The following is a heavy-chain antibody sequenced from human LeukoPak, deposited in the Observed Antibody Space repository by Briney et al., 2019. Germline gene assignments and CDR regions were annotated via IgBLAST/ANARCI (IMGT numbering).Heavy chain of an antibody. CDR1: GGSISSLNW. Sequence: SETLSLTCVVSGGSISSLNWWTWVRQPPGKGLEWIGEIYHSGNINSNPSLTGRVTISLDESKNQFSLKVTSVTAADTAVYYCAGGHRHFYSYYFMDVWGKGTTVTVSS. J-gene: IGHJ6*03. V-gene: IGHV4-4*02. CDR2: IYHSGNI. D-gene: IGHD3-16*01. CDR3: AGGHRHFYSYYFMDV.